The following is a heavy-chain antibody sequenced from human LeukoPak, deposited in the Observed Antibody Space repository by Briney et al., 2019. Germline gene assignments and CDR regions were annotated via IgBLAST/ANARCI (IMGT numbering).Heavy chain of an antibody. CDR2: INHSGST. Sequence: SETLSLTCAVYGGSFSGYYWSWIRQPPGKGLEWIGEINHSGSTNYNPSLKSRVTISVDTSKNQFSLKLSSVTAADTAVYWVAASPYYYYYMDVWGKGTTVTVSS. CDR1: GGSFSGYY. J-gene: IGHJ6*03. V-gene: IGHV4-34*01. D-gene: IGHD6-6*01. CDR3: AASPYYYYYMDV.